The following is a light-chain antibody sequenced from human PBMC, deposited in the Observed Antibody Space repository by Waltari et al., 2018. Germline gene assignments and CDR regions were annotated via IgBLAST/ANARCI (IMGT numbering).Light chain of an antibody. Sequence: EFLLTKSPATLSLSPGERATLTCRASQGVSDYLDWYQQKHGPVPRLLIYDASRRATGIPARFSGSGSGTDFTLTISILEPEDFAVYYCYQRSNWPPTFGQGTTVEFK. CDR1: QGVSDY. J-gene: IGKJ1*01. CDR3: YQRSNWPPT. CDR2: DAS. V-gene: IGKV3-11*01.